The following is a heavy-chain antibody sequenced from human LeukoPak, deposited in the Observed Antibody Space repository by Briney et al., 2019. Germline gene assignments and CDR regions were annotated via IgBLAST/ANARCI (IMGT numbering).Heavy chain of an antibody. CDR1: GFTFNNYG. V-gene: IGHV3-30*18. CDR2: TSEDGRNK. J-gene: IGHJ4*02. D-gene: IGHD6-13*01. CDR3: AKDRETTASGTFDF. Sequence: GGSLRLSCAASGFTFNNYGMHYVRQAPGKGLEWVAVTSEDGRNKNYADSVKGRFTISRDSSNNTLYLQMNSLRAEDTGVYFCAKDRETTASGTFDFRGQGTLVTVSS.